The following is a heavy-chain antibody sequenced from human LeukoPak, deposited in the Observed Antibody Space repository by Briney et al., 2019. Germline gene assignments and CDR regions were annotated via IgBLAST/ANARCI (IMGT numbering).Heavy chain of an antibody. CDR2: ISAYNGNT. V-gene: IGHV1-18*01. J-gene: IGHJ4*02. D-gene: IGHD3-9*01. CDR3: AREGDILTDY. Sequence: GGSVNVSCKASGYTFTSYGISGVRPAPGQGLEWMGWISAYNGNTNYAQKLQGRVTMITDTSTSTAYMELRSLRSDDTAVYYCAREGDILTDYWGQGNLVTVSS. CDR1: GYTFTSYG.